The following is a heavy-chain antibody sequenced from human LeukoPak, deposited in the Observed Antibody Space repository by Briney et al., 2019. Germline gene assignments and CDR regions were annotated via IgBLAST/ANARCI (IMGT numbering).Heavy chain of an antibody. D-gene: IGHD2-15*01. CDR3: ANLRYCSGGSCYSL. CDR2: ISGSGGST. J-gene: IGHJ4*02. V-gene: IGHV3-23*01. Sequence: PGGSLRLSCAASGFTFSDYYMSWVRQAPGKGLEWVSAISGSGGSTYYADSVKGRFTISRDNSKNTLYLQMNSLRAEDTAVYYCANLRYCSGGSCYSLWGQGTLVTVSS. CDR1: GFTFSDYY.